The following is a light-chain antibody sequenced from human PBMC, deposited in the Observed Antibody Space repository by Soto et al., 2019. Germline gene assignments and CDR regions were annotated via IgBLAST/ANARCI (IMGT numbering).Light chain of an antibody. Sequence: EIVMTQSPATLSVSPRVRATLSCRASQSVSSNLARYQQKPGQAPRLHIYGAYTRATGIQARFSGSGSGTEFTLTIGSLQSGDFAVYYCLQYNNWLWTFGEGSKVNIK. V-gene: IGKV3-15*01. CDR3: LQYNNWLWT. CDR1: QSVSSN. J-gene: IGKJ1*01. CDR2: GAY.